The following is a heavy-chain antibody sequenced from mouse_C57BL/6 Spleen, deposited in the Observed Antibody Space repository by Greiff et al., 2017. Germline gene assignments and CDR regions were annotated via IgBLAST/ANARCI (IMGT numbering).Heavy chain of an antibody. CDR3: AGSLLLLRYFDV. Sequence: QVQLQQSGAELVRPGTSVKVSCKASGYAFTNYLIEWVKQRPGQGLEWIGVINPGSGGTNYNEKFKGKATLTADKSSSTAYMQHSSLTSEDFAVYYCAGSLLLLRYFDVWGTGTTVTGAS. V-gene: IGHV1-54*01. D-gene: IGHD1-1*01. CDR2: INPGSGGT. CDR1: GYAFTNYL. J-gene: IGHJ1*03.